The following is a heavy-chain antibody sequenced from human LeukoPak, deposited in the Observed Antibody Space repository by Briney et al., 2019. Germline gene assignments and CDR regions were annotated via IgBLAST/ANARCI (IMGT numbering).Heavy chain of an antibody. V-gene: IGHV1-46*01. D-gene: IGHD3-22*01. CDR1: GYTFTSYY. Sequence: VASVKVSCKASGYTFTSYYMHWVRQAPGQGLEWMGIINPSGGSTSYAQKFQGRVTMTRDTSISTAYMELSRLRSDDTAVYYCARGKDYYDISGSTFDYWGQGTLVTVSS. J-gene: IGHJ4*02. CDR3: ARGKDYYDISGSTFDY. CDR2: INPSGGST.